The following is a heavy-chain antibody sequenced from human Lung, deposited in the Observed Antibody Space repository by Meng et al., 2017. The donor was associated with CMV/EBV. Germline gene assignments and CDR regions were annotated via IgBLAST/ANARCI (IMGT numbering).Heavy chain of an antibody. Sequence: SCAASRFTFDDFAMHWVRQAPGKGLEWVSGISWNSGTIGYADSVKGRFTISRDNAKNSLYLQMNSLRADDTALYYCAKDTGYDSSGHGYFDYWGQGKXVNGAS. CDR1: RFTFDDFA. J-gene: IGHJ4*02. D-gene: IGHD3-22*01. CDR2: ISWNSGTI. CDR3: AKDTGYDSSGHGYFDY. V-gene: IGHV3-9*01.